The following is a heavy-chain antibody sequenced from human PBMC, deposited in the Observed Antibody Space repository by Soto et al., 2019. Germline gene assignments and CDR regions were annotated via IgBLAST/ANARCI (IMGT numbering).Heavy chain of an antibody. CDR3: AAYSHKGY. D-gene: IGHD3-16*01. J-gene: IGHJ4*02. V-gene: IGHV3-66*01. CDR2: IYSGGST. CDR1: GFTVSNNY. Sequence: EEQLVESGGDLVQPGGSLRLSCAASGFTVSNNYMSWVRQAPGKGLEWVSLIYSGGSTYYADSVKGRFTISRDSSKNTRYLQKNSLRAEDTAMYYCAAYSHKGYWGQGTLVTVSS.